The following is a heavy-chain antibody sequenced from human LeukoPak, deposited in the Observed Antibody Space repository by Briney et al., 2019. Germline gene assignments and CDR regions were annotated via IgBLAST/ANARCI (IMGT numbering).Heavy chain of an antibody. Sequence: GGSLRLYCEASGFSFNNYWMSWVRQAPGKGLEWVANIKQDGSEKYYVDSVTGRFTISRDNAKNSLYLQMNSLRAEDTAVYYCARAPERGTTDVWGQGTTVSVSS. CDR3: ARAPERGTTDV. CDR1: GFSFNNYW. J-gene: IGHJ6*02. D-gene: IGHD1-1*01. V-gene: IGHV3-7*01. CDR2: IKQDGSEK.